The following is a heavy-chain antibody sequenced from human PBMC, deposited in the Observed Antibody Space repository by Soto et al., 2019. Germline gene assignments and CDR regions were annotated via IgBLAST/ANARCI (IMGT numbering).Heavy chain of an antibody. CDR2: ISGSGGST. CDR3: ARSSITGTTLWFDP. Sequence: GGSLRLSCAASGFTFSSYAMSWVRQAPGKGLEWVSAISGSGGSTYYADSVKGRFTISRDNSKNSLYLQMNSLRAEDTAVYYCARSSITGTTLWFDPWGQGTLVTVSS. CDR1: GFTFSSYA. V-gene: IGHV3-23*01. J-gene: IGHJ5*02. D-gene: IGHD1-20*01.